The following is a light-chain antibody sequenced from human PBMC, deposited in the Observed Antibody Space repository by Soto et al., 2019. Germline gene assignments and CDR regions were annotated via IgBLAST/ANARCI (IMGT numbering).Light chain of an antibody. V-gene: IGKV3-11*01. CDR2: DAS. Sequence: ETVLTQSPGTLSLSPGERATLSCRASQSVSSYLAWYQQKPGQTPRLLIYDASKRATGIPGRFSGSGSGTDFTLTISSLEPEDFAVYYCQQRSNWPPALSFGGGTKVDIK. J-gene: IGKJ4*01. CDR3: QQRSNWPPALS. CDR1: QSVSSY.